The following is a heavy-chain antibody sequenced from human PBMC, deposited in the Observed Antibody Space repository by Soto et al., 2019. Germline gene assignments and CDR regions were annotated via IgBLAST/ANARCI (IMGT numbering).Heavy chain of an antibody. V-gene: IGHV3-30*03. CDR1: GFTFNKDA. D-gene: IGHD2-15*01. J-gene: IGHJ4*02. CDR2: ITYDGSDK. Sequence: QVQLVESGGGVVQPGSGRSLRLSCAAAGFTFNKDAMHWVRQAPGKGLEWVAVITYDGSDKYKWYAESVKGRFTISRDNSKNTLYLEMNSLRPEDRAFYYGLKDRGGSWTFDYWGQGTLVIVSS. CDR3: LKDRGGSWTFDY.